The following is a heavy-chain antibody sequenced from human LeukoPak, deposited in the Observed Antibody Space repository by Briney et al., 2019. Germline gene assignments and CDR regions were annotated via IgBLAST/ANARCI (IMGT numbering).Heavy chain of an antibody. CDR2: ICPDGTIT. Sequence: GGSLRLSCAASGFTFSTYCMHWVRQAPGKGPMWVSRICPDGTITNYADSVKARFIISRDNARNTVYLQMNSLRVEDTAVYYCVRDFRSADYWGQGTLVTVSS. CDR3: VRDFRSADY. V-gene: IGHV3-74*01. J-gene: IGHJ4*02. CDR1: GFTFSTYC.